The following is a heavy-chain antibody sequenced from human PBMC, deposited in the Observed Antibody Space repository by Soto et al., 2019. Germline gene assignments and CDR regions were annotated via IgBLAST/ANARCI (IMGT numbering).Heavy chain of an antibody. D-gene: IGHD3-22*01. Sequence: EVQLLESGGGLVQPGGSLRLSCAASGFTFSSYAMSWVRQAPGKGLEWVSAIGGSGGSTYYADSVKGRFTISRDNSKNTLYLQMNSLRAEDTAVYYWAKNNWVVITGDYFDYWGQGTLVTVSS. CDR3: AKNNWVVITGDYFDY. CDR1: GFTFSSYA. V-gene: IGHV3-23*01. CDR2: IGGSGGST. J-gene: IGHJ4*02.